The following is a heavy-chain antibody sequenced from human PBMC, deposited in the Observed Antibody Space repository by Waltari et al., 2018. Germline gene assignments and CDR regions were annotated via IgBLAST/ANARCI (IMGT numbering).Heavy chain of an antibody. J-gene: IGHJ4*02. V-gene: IGHV4-59*11. D-gene: IGHD1-26*01. Sequence: QVQLQESGPGLVKPSETLSLTCTVSGGSISSHYWSWIRQPPGKGLEWLGYIYYSGRTNYNPSLKSRVTISVDTSKNQCSLKLSSVTAADTAVYYCARFSVGASYFDYWGQGTLVTVSS. CDR2: IYYSGRT. CDR1: GGSISSHY. CDR3: ARFSVGASYFDY.